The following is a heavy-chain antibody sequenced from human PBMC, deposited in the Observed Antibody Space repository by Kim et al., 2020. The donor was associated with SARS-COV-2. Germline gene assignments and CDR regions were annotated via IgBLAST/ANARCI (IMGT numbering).Heavy chain of an antibody. CDR2: IYHSGST. J-gene: IGHJ4*02. Sequence: SETLSLTCAVSGGSISSGGYSWSWIRQPPGKGLEWIGYIYHSGSTYYNPSLKSRVTISVDRSKNQFSLKLSSVTAADTAVYYCARAPTVTYFDYWGQGTLVTVSS. V-gene: IGHV4-30-2*01. D-gene: IGHD4-17*01. CDR1: GGSISSGGYS. CDR3: ARAPTVTYFDY.